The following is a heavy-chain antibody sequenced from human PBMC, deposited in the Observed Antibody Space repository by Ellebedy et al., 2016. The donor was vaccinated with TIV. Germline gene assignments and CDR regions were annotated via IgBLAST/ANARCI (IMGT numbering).Heavy chain of an antibody. CDR2: ISLTGGTT. V-gene: IGHV3-23*01. J-gene: IGHJ4*02. CDR3: AKLGGPHIVVVTAPDY. CDR1: GFTFSNFA. Sequence: GESLKISCAASGFTFSNFAMSWVRQAPGKGLEWVSTISLTGGTTYYADSVKGRCTISRDNSKNTLYLQMNSLRAEDTAVYYCAKLGGPHIVVVTAPDYWGQGTLVTVSS. D-gene: IGHD2-21*02.